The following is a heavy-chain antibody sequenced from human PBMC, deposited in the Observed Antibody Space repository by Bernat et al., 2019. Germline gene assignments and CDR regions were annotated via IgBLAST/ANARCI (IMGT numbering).Heavy chain of an antibody. CDR2: ISAYNGNT. V-gene: IGHV1-18*01. D-gene: IGHD3-10*01. CDR1: GYTFTSYG. CDR3: ARPHSSGSCYDY. J-gene: IGHJ4*02. Sequence: QVQLVQSGPEVKKPGASVKVSCKASGYTFTSYGISWLRQAPGQGLEWMGWISAYNGNTNYAQKLQGRVTMTADTSTSTAYMEMKSLRSDDTAVYYCARPHSSGSCYDYWGQGTLVTVSS.